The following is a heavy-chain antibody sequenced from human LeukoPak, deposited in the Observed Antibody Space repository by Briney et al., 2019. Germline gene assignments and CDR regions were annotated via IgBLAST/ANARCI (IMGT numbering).Heavy chain of an antibody. J-gene: IGHJ4*02. CDR3: AGSYYNVFDY. D-gene: IGHD3-10*01. Sequence: GGSLRLSCAASGFTFSNYGMHWVRQAPGKGLEWVALIRYDGSNKYYADSVKGRFTISRDNSKNTLYLQMNSLRAEDTAVYYCAGSYYNVFDYWGQGTLVTVSS. CDR2: IRYDGSNK. V-gene: IGHV3-30*02. CDR1: GFTFSNYG.